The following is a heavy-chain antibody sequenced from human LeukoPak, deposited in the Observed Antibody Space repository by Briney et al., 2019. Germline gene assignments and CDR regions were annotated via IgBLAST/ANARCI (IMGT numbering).Heavy chain of an antibody. Sequence: PSETLSLTCTVSGGSISSYYWSWIRQPPGKGLEWIGYIYYSGSTYYNPSLKSRVTISVDRSKTQFSLKLSSVTAADTAVYYCARDRDGYNTFDYWGQGTLVTVSS. CDR2: IYYSGST. D-gene: IGHD5-24*01. CDR3: ARDRDGYNTFDY. V-gene: IGHV4-59*12. CDR1: GGSISSYY. J-gene: IGHJ4*02.